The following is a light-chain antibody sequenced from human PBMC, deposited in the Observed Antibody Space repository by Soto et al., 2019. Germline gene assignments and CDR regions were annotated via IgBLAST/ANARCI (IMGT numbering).Light chain of an antibody. J-gene: IGKJ1*01. V-gene: IGKV3-15*01. Sequence: EIVLTHSPGTLSFSPLERATLSFGASQRVDSSLAWYQQKPGQAPRLLIHGASTRAPGIPARFSGSGSGTEFTLTISSLQSEDFAVYYCQHYYKWPRTFGQGTKVDI. CDR1: QRVDSS. CDR3: QHYYKWPRT. CDR2: GAS.